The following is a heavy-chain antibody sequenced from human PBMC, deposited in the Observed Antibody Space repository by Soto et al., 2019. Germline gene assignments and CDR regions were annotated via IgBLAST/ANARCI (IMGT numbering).Heavy chain of an antibody. CDR3: ARDGQTTMVRGVRGGSYNYYGMDV. CDR2: ISGHNGNT. CDR1: GYTVTNYG. Sequence: QVQLVQSGDEVKKTGASVKVSCRASGYTVTNYGISWVRQAPGQGLFWMGWISGHNGNTLYAQNVQGRLTLTIDTSTNTAYMELMSLKIDDTAMYYCARDGQTTMVRGVRGGSYNYYGMDVWGQGTTVTVSS. D-gene: IGHD3-10*01. J-gene: IGHJ6*02. V-gene: IGHV1-18*01.